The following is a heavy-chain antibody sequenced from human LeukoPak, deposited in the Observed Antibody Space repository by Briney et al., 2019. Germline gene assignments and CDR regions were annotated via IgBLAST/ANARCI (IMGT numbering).Heavy chain of an antibody. CDR2: IIPIFGTA. Sequence: SVTVSCTASGGTFSSYAISWVRQAPGQGLEWMGGIIPIFGTANYAQKFQGRVTITADESTSTAYMELSSLRSKDTAVYYCALSYSSGWYVFDYWGQGTLVTVSS. CDR1: GGTFSSYA. J-gene: IGHJ4*02. CDR3: ALSYSSGWYVFDY. V-gene: IGHV1-69*13. D-gene: IGHD6-19*01.